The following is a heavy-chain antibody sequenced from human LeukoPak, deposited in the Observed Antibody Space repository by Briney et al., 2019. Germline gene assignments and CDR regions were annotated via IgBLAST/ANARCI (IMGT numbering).Heavy chain of an antibody. J-gene: IGHJ6*02. CDR1: GYTLTELS. V-gene: IGHV1-24*01. D-gene: IGHD6-13*01. CDR3: AIWQQLVVDYYYYGMDV. CDR2: FDPEDGET. Sequence: ASVKVSCKVSGYTLTELSMHWVRQAPGKGLEWMGGFDPEDGETIYAQKFQGRVTMTEDTSTDTAYMELRSLRSDDTAVYYCAIWQQLVVDYYYYGMDVWGQGTTVTVSS.